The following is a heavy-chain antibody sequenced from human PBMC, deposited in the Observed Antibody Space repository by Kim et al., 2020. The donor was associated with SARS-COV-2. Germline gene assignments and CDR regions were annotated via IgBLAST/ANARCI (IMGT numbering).Heavy chain of an antibody. V-gene: IGHV3-9*01. CDR2: IMWNSDGVGGI. Sequence: GGSLRLSCIASGFTFHDHAIHWVRQAPGKGLEWVSGIMWNSDGVGGICYAGFVAVRFIISRDKAYNSLYLQINSLRAEDTAFYYCVNDVLAGGADVWG. CDR1: GFTFHDHA. J-gene: IGHJ6*03. CDR3: VNDVLAGGADV. D-gene: IGHD2-8*02.